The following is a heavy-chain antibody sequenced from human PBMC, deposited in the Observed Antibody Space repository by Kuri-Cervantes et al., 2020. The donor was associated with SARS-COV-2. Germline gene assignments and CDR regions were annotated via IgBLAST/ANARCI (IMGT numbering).Heavy chain of an antibody. D-gene: IGHD6-19*01. CDR3: TREGHSSGWDAEYFHH. Sequence: SVKVSCKASGGTFSNYGTSWVRQAPGQGLEWMGGIIPSFGTTKYARKFQGRVTITANESTSTAYMELSSLRYEDTAVYYCTREGHSSGWDAEYFHHWGQGTLVTVSS. CDR1: GGTFSNYG. V-gene: IGHV1-69*13. CDR2: IIPSFGTT. J-gene: IGHJ1*01.